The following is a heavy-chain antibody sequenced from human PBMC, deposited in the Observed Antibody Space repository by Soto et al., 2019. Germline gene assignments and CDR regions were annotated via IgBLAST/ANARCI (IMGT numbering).Heavy chain of an antibody. CDR1: GGAFSSYA. Sequence: SVKVSCKASGGAFSSYAISWVRQAPGQGLEWRRGIIPIFGTANYAQKFEGRVTITADESPSTAYMELSSLRSENKAVYSCARATPIAARPYYYYGMDVWGQGTTVTASS. CDR3: ARATPIAARPYYYYGMDV. D-gene: IGHD6-6*01. V-gene: IGHV1-69*13. CDR2: IIPIFGTA. J-gene: IGHJ6*02.